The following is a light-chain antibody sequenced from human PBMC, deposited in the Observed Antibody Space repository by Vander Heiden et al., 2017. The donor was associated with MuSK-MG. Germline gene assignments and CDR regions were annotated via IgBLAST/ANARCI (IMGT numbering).Light chain of an antibody. Sequence: EIVLTQSPATLSLSPGERATLSCRASQSVSTYLTWYQQKPGQAPRLLIYDASNRATGIPDRFSGVGSGTDFTLTSSILDPEDFAVYYCQQRSNWPQVTFGGGTKVEIK. CDR1: QSVSTY. CDR3: QQRSNWPQVT. J-gene: IGKJ4*01. V-gene: IGKV3-11*01. CDR2: DAS.